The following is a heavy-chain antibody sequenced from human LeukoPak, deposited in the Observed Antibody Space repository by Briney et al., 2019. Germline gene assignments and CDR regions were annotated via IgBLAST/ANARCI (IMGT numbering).Heavy chain of an antibody. V-gene: IGHV1-45*02. Sequence: ASVKVSCKASGYTFTYRYLHWVRQAPGQALEWMGWITPFNGNTNYAQQFQDRVTITRDRSRNTVYMELNSLRFEDTAMYYCARSPFSGDDDAFDIWGQGTMVTVSS. CDR2: ITPFNGNT. D-gene: IGHD5-12*01. CDR1: GYTFTYRY. CDR3: ARSPFSGDDDAFDI. J-gene: IGHJ3*02.